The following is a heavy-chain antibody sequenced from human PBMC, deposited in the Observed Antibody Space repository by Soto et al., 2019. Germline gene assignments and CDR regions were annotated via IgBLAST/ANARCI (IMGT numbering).Heavy chain of an antibody. CDR1: GGSVSSGSYY. J-gene: IGHJ6*02. D-gene: IGHD3-9*01. CDR3: ARDTYYDILTGPDYYYYGMDV. V-gene: IGHV4-61*01. CDR2: IYYSGST. Sequence: QVQLQESGPGLVKPSETLSLTCTVSGGSVSSGSYYWSWIRQPPGKGLELIGYIYYSGSTNYNPSRKSRVTISVDTSKNQFSLKLSSVTAADTAVYYCARDTYYDILTGPDYYYYGMDVWGQGTTVTVSS.